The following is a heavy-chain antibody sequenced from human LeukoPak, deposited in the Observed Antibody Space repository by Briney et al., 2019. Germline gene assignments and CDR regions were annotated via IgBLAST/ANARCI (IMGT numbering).Heavy chain of an antibody. CDR1: GFTFSSYE. D-gene: IGHD3-10*01. Sequence: GGSLRLSCAASGFTFSSYEMNWVRLAPGKGLEWVAFIRYDGSIKYYVDSVKGRFTVSRDNSKNTLYLQMNSLRAEDTAVYYCAKDVNVGGDYFDYWGQGTLVTVSS. V-gene: IGHV3-30*02. J-gene: IGHJ4*02. CDR2: IRYDGSIK. CDR3: AKDVNVGGDYFDY.